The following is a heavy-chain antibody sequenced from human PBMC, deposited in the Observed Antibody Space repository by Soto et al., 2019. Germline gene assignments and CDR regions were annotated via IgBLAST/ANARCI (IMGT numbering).Heavy chain of an antibody. CDR3: ARISQGTYCRGGNCYSDY. J-gene: IGHJ4*02. V-gene: IGHV3-74*01. CDR2: INGDGIST. D-gene: IGHD2-15*01. CDR1: GFTFSSYW. Sequence: EVQLVESGGDLVQPGGSLRLSCAASGFTFSSYWMHWVRQDPEKGLVWVSRINGDGISTSYADPVKGRFTISRDNAKDTLYLHMNSLGAEDTAVYYCARISQGTYCRGGNCYSDYWGQGTLVTVSS.